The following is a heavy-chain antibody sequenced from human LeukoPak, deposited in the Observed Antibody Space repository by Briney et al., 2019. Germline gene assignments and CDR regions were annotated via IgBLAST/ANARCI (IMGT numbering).Heavy chain of an antibody. V-gene: IGHV3-30*02. Sequence: GGSLRLSCAASGFTFSSYGMHWVRQAPGKGLEWVAFIRYDGSNKYYADSVKGRFTISRDNSKNTLYLQMNSLKTEDTAVYYCTTDRGEFDYWGQGTLVTVSS. CDR2: IRYDGSNK. CDR1: GFTFSSYG. J-gene: IGHJ4*02. CDR3: TTDRGEFDY. D-gene: IGHD2-21*01.